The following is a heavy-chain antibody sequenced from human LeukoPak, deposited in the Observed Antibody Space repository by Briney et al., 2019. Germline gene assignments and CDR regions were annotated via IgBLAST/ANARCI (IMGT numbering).Heavy chain of an antibody. CDR2: IYYSGST. D-gene: IGHD3-22*01. J-gene: IGHJ5*02. CDR3: AREARYGSSGYSSNGWFDP. Sequence: SETLSLTCAVYGGSFSGYYWSWIRQPPGKGLEWIGYIYYSGSTNYNPSLKSRVTISVDTSKNQFSLKLSSVTAADTAVYYCAREARYGSSGYSSNGWFDPWGQGTLVTVSS. V-gene: IGHV4-59*01. CDR1: GGSFSGYY.